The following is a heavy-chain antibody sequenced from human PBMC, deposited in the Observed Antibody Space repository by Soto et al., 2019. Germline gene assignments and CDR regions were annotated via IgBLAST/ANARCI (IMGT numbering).Heavy chain of an antibody. CDR2: IYYSGST. J-gene: IGHJ3*02. CDR1: GGSISGSSYY. CDR3: ARHRRSYAADAFDI. D-gene: IGHD2-2*01. V-gene: IGHV4-39*01. Sequence: LSETLSLTCTVSGGSISGSSYYWGWIRQPPGKGLEWIGSIYYSGSTYYNPSLKSRVTISVDTSKNQFSLKLSSVTAADTAVYYCARHRRSYAADAFDIWGQGTMVTVSS.